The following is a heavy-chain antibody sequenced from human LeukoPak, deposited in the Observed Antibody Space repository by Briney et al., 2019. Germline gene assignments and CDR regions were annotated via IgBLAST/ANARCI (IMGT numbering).Heavy chain of an antibody. Sequence: GGSLRLSCEASGFIFSTYAMHWVRQAPGKGLEWLAVISSDGSNKYHVDSVKGRSTISRDNSKNTLYLEMDSVRLGDTAVYYCARDDIIVGATTLDYWGQGTLVTVSS. CDR3: ARDDIIVGATTLDY. D-gene: IGHD1-26*01. V-gene: IGHV3-30*04. J-gene: IGHJ4*02. CDR2: ISSDGSNK. CDR1: GFIFSTYA.